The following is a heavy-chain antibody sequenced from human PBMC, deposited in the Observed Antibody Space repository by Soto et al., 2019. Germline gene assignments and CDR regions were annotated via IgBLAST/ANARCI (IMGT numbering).Heavy chain of an antibody. CDR1: GFTFSSCA. J-gene: IGHJ5*02. CDR3: ARVGALLWFDP. V-gene: IGHV3-48*01. D-gene: IGHD3-10*01. CDR2: ISSSSSTI. Sequence: SGFTFSSCAMSWVRQAPGKGLEWVSYISSSSSTIYYADSVKGRFTISRDNAKNSLYLQMNSLRAEDTAVYYCARVGALLWFDPWGQGTLVTVSS.